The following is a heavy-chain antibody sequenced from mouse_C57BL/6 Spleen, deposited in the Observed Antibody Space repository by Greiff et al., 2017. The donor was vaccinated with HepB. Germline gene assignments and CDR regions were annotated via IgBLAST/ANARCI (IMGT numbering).Heavy chain of an antibody. CDR3: AREAAVSPYYFDY. CDR1: GYSITSGYY. CDR2: ISYDGSN. D-gene: IGHD6-1*01. V-gene: IGHV3-6*01. Sequence: EVKLQESGPGLVKPSQSLSLTCSVTGYSITSGYYWNWIRQFPGNKLEWMGYISYDGSNNYNPSLKNRISITRDTSKNQFFLKLNSVTTEDTATYYCAREAAVSPYYFDYWGQGTTLTVSS. J-gene: IGHJ2*01.